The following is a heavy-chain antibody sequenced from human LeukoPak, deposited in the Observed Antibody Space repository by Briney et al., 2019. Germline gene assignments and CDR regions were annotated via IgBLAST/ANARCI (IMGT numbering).Heavy chain of an antibody. J-gene: IGHJ3*02. CDR2: INWNGGST. D-gene: IGHD1/OR15-1a*01. CDR1: GFTFDDYG. Sequence: GGSLRLSCAASGFTFDDYGMSWVRQAPGKGLEWVSGINWNGGSTGYADSVKGRFTISRDNAKNSLYLQMNSLRAEDTALYYCARSIAETRGDAFDIWGQGTMVTVSS. V-gene: IGHV3-20*04. CDR3: ARSIAETRGDAFDI.